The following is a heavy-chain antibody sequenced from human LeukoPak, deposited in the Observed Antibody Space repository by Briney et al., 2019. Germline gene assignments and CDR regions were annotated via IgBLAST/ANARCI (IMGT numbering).Heavy chain of an antibody. CDR1: GYTFTGYY. V-gene: IGHV1-2*06. CDR2: INPNSGGT. CDR3: ARETCSSTSCYYGMDV. J-gene: IGHJ6*02. Sequence: ASVKVSCKASGYTFTGYYIHWVRQAPGQGPEWMGRINPNSGGTNYAQKFQGRVTMTRDTSISTAYMDLSRLRSDDTAVYYCARETCSSTSCYYGMDVWGQGTTVIVSS. D-gene: IGHD2-2*01.